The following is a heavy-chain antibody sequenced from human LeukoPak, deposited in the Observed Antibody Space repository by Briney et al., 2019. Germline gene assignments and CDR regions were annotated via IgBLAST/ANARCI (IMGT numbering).Heavy chain of an antibody. CDR2: MNPNSGNT. D-gene: IGHD1-26*01. CDR3: ARPRRGSYHNWFDP. V-gene: IGHV1-8*03. Sequence: ASVTVSCKASGYTFTGYDINWVRQATGQGLEWMGWMNPNSGNTGYAQKFQGRVTITRNTSISTAYMELSSLRSEDTAVYYCARPRRGSYHNWFDPWGQGTLVTVSS. J-gene: IGHJ5*02. CDR1: GYTFTGYD.